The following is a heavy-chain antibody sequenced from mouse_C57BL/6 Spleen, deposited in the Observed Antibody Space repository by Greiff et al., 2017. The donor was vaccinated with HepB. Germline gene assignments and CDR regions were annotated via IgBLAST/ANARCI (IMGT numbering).Heavy chain of an antibody. D-gene: IGHD4-1*01. J-gene: IGHJ2*01. Sequence: QVQLQQSGAELVKPGASVKLSCKASGYTFTSYWMHGVKQRPGQGLEWIGMLLPNSGSTNYNEKFKSKATLTVDKSSSTAYMQLSSLTSDDSAVYYCARGANWDVWGQGTTLTVSS. V-gene: IGHV1-64*01. CDR1: GYTFTSYW. CDR3: ARGANWDV. CDR2: LLPNSGST.